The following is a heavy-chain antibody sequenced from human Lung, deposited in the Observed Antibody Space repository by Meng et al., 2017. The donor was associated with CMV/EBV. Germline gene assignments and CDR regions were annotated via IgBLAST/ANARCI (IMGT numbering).Heavy chain of an antibody. Sequence: SXTXSLXXAVYGGSFSGYYWSWIRQPPGKGLEWIGEINHSGSTNYNPSLKSRVTISVDTSKNQFSLKLSSVTAADTAVYYCARGGFTYDFWSGYDFDYWGQGXLVTVSS. D-gene: IGHD3-3*01. CDR2: INHSGST. CDR3: ARGGFTYDFWSGYDFDY. J-gene: IGHJ4*02. CDR1: GGSFSGYY. V-gene: IGHV4-34*01.